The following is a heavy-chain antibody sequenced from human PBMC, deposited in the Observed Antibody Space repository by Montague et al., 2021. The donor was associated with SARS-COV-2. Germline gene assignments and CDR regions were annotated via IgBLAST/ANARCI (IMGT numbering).Heavy chain of an antibody. CDR2: IFWDDDK. D-gene: IGHD4/OR15-4a*01. J-gene: IGHJ4*02. CDR1: GFSLSTSGEG. V-gene: IGHV2-5*02. CDR3: AHKVRCWLYYFDY. Sequence: PALVKPTQTLTLTCTVSGFSLSTSGEGVGWIRQPPGKALEWLALIFWDDDKRYSPSLKNRVTITKDTSKNQVVLRMTNMDPVDTATYYCAHKVRCWLYYFDYWGQGTQVTVSS.